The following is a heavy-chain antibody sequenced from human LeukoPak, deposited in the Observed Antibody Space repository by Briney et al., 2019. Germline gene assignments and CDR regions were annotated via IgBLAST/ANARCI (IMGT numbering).Heavy chain of an antibody. D-gene: IGHD3-22*01. CDR3: ASIGSSAYIPFDY. Sequence: SVKVSCKASGGTFTSYAISWVRQAPGQGLEWMGGIIPIFGTANYAQKFQVRVTITADESTSTAYMELSSLRSEDTAVYYCASIGSSAYIPFDYWGQGTLVTVSS. V-gene: IGHV1-69*13. CDR2: IIPIFGTA. J-gene: IGHJ4*02. CDR1: GGTFTSYA.